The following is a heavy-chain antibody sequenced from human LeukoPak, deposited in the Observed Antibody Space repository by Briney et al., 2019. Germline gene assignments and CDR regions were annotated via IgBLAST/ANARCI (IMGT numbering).Heavy chain of an antibody. CDR3: ARVRNCGGDCYSHFDY. Sequence: GESLKISCKGSGYSLTSYRIGWVRQMPGKGLEWMGIIYPGDSDTRYSPSFQGQVTISADKSISTAYLQWSSLKASDTAMYYCARVRNCGGDCYSHFDYWGQGTLVTVFS. CDR2: IYPGDSDT. J-gene: IGHJ4*02. D-gene: IGHD2-21*02. CDR1: GYSLTSYR. V-gene: IGHV5-51*01.